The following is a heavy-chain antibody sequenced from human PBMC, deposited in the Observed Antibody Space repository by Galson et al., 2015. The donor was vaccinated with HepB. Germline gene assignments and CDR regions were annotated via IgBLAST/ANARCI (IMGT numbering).Heavy chain of an antibody. J-gene: IGHJ4*02. CDR2: ISYDGSNK. Sequence: SLRLSCAASGFTFSSYAMHWVRQAPGKGLEWVAVISYDGSNKYYADSVKGQFTISRDNSKNTLYLQMNSLRAEDTAVYYCARENGDYEVGYWGQGTLVTVPP. V-gene: IGHV3-30-3*01. D-gene: IGHD4-17*01. CDR3: ARENGDYEVGY. CDR1: GFTFSSYA.